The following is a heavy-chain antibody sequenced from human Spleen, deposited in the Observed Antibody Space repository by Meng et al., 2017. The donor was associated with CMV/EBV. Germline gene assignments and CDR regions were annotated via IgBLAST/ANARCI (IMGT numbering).Heavy chain of an antibody. D-gene: IGHD4-23*01. CDR3: ARDRRAYGGKGLDI. Sequence: GPLRLSCTVSGGSVSNGSFYWSWIRQPPGKGLEWIGYIYRNGDINYKPSLKSRVTISLDTSKNQFSLKLNSVTAADTAVYYCARDRRAYGGKGLDIWGQGTMVTVSS. CDR1: GGSVSNGSFY. J-gene: IGHJ3*02. V-gene: IGHV4-61*01. CDR2: IYRNGDI.